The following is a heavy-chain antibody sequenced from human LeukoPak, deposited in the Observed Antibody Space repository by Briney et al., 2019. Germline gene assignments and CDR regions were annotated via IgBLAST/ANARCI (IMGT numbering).Heavy chain of an antibody. V-gene: IGHV4-34*01. CDR2: INHSGSA. J-gene: IGHJ4*02. CDR3: ARGQGTVTTH. D-gene: IGHD4-11*01. Sequence: SETLSLTCAVPGGSFSGYYWTWIRQPPGKGLEWIGEINHSGSANYNPSLMSRVTISLDTSKNHFSLNLSSVTAADTAVYYCARGQGTVTTHWGQGTLVTVSS. CDR1: GGSFSGYY.